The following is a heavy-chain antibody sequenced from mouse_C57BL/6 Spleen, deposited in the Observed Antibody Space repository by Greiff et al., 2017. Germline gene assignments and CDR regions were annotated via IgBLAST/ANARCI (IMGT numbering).Heavy chain of an antibody. CDR3: ARACDYDEAWFGY. J-gene: IGHJ3*01. V-gene: IGHV5-4*03. CDR1: GFTFSSYA. D-gene: IGHD2-4*01. CDR2: ISDGGSYT. Sequence: EVKLQESGGGLVKPGGSLKLSCAASGFTFSSYAMSWVRQTPEKRLEWVATISDGGSYTYYPDNVKGRFTISRDNAKNNLYLQMSHLKSEDTAVYYCARACDYDEAWFGYWGQGTLVTVSA.